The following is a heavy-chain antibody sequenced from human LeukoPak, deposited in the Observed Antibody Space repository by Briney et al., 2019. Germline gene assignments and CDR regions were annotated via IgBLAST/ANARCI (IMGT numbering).Heavy chain of an antibody. Sequence: PGGSLRLSCAASGFTFSSYWMSWVRQAPGKGLEWVANIKQDGSEKYYVDSVKGRFTISRDNAKNSLYLQMNSLRAEDTAVYYCARDGLIGSYGAFDIWGQGTMVTVSS. J-gene: IGHJ3*02. V-gene: IGHV3-7*01. CDR3: ARDGLIGSYGAFDI. D-gene: IGHD1-26*01. CDR1: GFTFSSYW. CDR2: IKQDGSEK.